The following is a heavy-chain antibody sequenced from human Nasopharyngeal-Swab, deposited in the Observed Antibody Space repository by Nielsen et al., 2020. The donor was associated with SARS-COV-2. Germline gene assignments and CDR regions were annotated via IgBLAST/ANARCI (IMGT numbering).Heavy chain of an antibody. J-gene: IGHJ6*03. CDR1: GFTFDGYA. CDR3: AKDNRGYSNHMDV. CDR2: ITWNSGSI. D-gene: IGHD6-25*01. V-gene: IGHV3-9*01. Sequence: GGSLRLSCAASGFTFDGYAMHWVRQAPGKGLEWVSGITWNSGSIDYADSVKGRFTISRDNAKNSLYLQMNSLKTEDTALYYCAKDNRGYSNHMDVWGKGTTVTVSS.